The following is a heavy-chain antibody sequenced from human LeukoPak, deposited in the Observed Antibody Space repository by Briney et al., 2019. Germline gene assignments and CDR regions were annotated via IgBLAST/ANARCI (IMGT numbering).Heavy chain of an antibody. Sequence: SETLSLTCAVSGGSISSNSYYWGWIRQPPGKGLEWIGSIYYSGSTYYNPSLKSRVTMSVDTSKNQFSLKLSSVTAADTAVYYCARDGGYEIFDYWGQGTLVTVSS. CDR2: IYYSGST. J-gene: IGHJ4*02. CDR3: ARDGGYEIFDY. V-gene: IGHV4-39*07. D-gene: IGHD5-12*01. CDR1: GGSISSNSYY.